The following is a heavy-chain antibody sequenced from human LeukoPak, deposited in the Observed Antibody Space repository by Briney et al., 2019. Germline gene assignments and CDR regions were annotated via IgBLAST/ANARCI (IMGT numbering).Heavy chain of an antibody. V-gene: IGHV1-3*01. J-gene: IGHJ5*02. CDR3: ARDGYCSSTSCLRNWFDP. D-gene: IGHD2-2*01. Sequence: GESLKVSCKASGYTFTSYAMHWVRQAPGQRLEWMGWINAGNGNTKYSQKFQGRVTITRDTSASTAYMELSSLRSEDTAVYYCARDGYCSSTSCLRNWFDPWGQGTLVTVSS. CDR1: GYTFTSYA. CDR2: INAGNGNT.